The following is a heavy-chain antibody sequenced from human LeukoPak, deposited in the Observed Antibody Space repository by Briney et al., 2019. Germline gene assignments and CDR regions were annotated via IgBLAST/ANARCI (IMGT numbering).Heavy chain of an antibody. Sequence: SETLSLTCTVSGGSISSGSYYWSWIRQPAGKGLEWIGRIYTSGSTNYNPSLKSRVTISVDTSKNQFSLKLGSVTAADTAVYYCARSESDFWSGGGGYWGQGTLVTVSS. CDR1: GGSISSGSYY. CDR2: IYTSGST. CDR3: ARSESDFWSGGGGY. J-gene: IGHJ4*02. V-gene: IGHV4-61*02. D-gene: IGHD3-3*01.